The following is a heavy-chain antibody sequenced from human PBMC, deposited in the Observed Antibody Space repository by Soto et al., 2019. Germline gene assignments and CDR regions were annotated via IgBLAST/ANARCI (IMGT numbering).Heavy chain of an antibody. V-gene: IGHV3-23*01. CDR3: AKDGMITFGGVSDY. CDR1: GFTFSSYA. D-gene: IGHD3-16*01. CDR2: ISGSGGST. J-gene: IGHJ4*02. Sequence: GGSLKLSCAASGFTFSSYAMSWVRQAPGKGLKWVSAISGSGGSTYYADSVKGRFTISRDNSKNTLYLQMNSLRAEDTAVYYCAKDGMITFGGVSDYWGQGTLVTVSS.